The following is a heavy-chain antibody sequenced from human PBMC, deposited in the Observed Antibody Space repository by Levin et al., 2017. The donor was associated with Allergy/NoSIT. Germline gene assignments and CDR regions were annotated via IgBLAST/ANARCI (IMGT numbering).Heavy chain of an antibody. CDR3: ARDAVREKDDF. D-gene: IGHD4-17*01. CDR1: GFAFSTYG. CDR2: ITYDESNK. V-gene: IGHV3-30*03. J-gene: IGHJ4*02. Sequence: GESLKISCAASGFAFSTYGMHWVRQAPGKGLEWVAVITYDESNKFYADSVKGRFPISRDISKNTVYLHMNSLRPEDSAVYYCARDAVREKDDFWGQGTLVTVSS.